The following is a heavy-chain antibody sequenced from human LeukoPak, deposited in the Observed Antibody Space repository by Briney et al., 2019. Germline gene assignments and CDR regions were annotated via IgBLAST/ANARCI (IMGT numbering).Heavy chain of an antibody. D-gene: IGHD1-20*01. Sequence: ASVKVSCKASGYTFTSYGISWVRQAPGQGLEWMGGIIPIFGSANYAQMFQGRVTITADDSTSTAYMELSSLRSEDTAVYYCARATRYNWNDRNPYYFDYWGQGTPVTVSS. V-gene: IGHV1-69*13. CDR3: ARATRYNWNDRNPYYFDY. CDR1: GYTFTSYG. CDR2: IIPIFGSA. J-gene: IGHJ4*02.